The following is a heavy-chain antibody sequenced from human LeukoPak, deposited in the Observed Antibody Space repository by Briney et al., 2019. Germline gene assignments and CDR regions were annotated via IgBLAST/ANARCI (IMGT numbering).Heavy chain of an antibody. V-gene: IGHV3-30*03. CDR2: ISYDGSNK. J-gene: IGHJ4*02. CDR1: GFTFSSYG. Sequence: PGGSLRLSCAASGFTFSSYGMHWVRQAPGKGLEWVAVISYDGSNKYYADSVKGRFTISRDNSKNTLYLQMNSLRAEDTAVYSCARESTPWRGYIDYWGQGTLVTVSS. CDR3: ARESTPWRGYIDY.